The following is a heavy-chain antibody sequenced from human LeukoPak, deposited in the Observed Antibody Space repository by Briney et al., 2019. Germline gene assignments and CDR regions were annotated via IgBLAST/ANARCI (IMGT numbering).Heavy chain of an antibody. CDR3: ARERIATASAGDY. Sequence: GGSLRLSCEASGSTFRDHAMTWVRQAPGKGLEWVANIKQDGSEKYYVDSVKGRFTISRDNAKNSLYLQMNSLRGEDTALYYCARERIATASAGDYWGQGTLVTVSS. V-gene: IGHV3-7*01. J-gene: IGHJ4*02. CDR2: IKQDGSEK. D-gene: IGHD6-13*01. CDR1: GSTFRDHA.